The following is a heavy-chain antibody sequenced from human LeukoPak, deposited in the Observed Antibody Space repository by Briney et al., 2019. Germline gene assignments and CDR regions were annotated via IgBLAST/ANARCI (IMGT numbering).Heavy chain of an antibody. Sequence: PGGSLRLSCAASGFTFSSYSMNWVRQAPGKGLEWVSSISSSSSYIYYADSVKGRFTISRDNAKNSLYLQMNSLRAEDTAVYYCAVQGHNVVAGIYWGQGTLVTVSS. J-gene: IGHJ4*02. CDR3: AVQGHNVVAGIY. CDR1: GFTFSSYS. D-gene: IGHD6-19*01. V-gene: IGHV3-21*01. CDR2: ISSSSSYI.